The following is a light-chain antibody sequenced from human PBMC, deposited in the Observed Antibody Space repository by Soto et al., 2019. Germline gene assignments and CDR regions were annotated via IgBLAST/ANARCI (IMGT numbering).Light chain of an antibody. CDR1: QTVNSN. V-gene: IGKV3-20*01. J-gene: IGKJ1*01. CDR2: GAS. CDR3: QQYVSSGT. Sequence: EVVLTQSSATLSLSPGERATLSCRASQTVNSNLAWYQQKPGQAPRLLIYGASSRATGIPDRFSGSGSGTDFTLNISRLEPEDFAVYYCQQYVSSGTFGQGTKV.